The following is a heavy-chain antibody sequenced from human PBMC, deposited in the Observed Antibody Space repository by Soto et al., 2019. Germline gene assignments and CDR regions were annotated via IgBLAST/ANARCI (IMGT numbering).Heavy chain of an antibody. Sequence: QVQLQESGPGLVKPSQTLSLTCNVSGESISSGGYYWSWIRHHPGKGLEWIGYIYDSESAYYNPSLKRRVTISMDTSTNHFAMRLSSVTGAATAVYYCARASSSSSAADYWGQGTLVTVSS. J-gene: IGHJ4*02. CDR3: ARASSSSSAADY. V-gene: IGHV4-31*03. D-gene: IGHD6-6*01. CDR1: GESISSGGYY. CDR2: IYDSESA.